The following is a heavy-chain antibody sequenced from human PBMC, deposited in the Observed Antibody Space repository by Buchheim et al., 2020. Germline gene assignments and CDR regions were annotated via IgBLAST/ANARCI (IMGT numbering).Heavy chain of an antibody. D-gene: IGHD3-10*01. Sequence: EVQLVESGGGLVQPGGSLRLSCAASGFTFSSYSMNWVRQAPGKGLEWVSYITSSSSAIDYADSVKGRFTISRDNAKKPLYLQMNSLRDEDTAVYYCAKLVRSLYCGMDVWGQGT. CDR2: ITSSSSAI. J-gene: IGHJ6*02. CDR1: GFTFSSYS. V-gene: IGHV3-48*02. CDR3: AKLVRSLYCGMDV.